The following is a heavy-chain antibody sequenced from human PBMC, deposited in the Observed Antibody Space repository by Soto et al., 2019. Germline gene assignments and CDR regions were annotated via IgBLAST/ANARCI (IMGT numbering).Heavy chain of an antibody. D-gene: IGHD3-22*01. CDR2: ISYDGSNK. CDR1: GFTFSSYG. V-gene: IGHV3-30*18. CDR3: AKFHRGYYYDSSGPTDY. Sequence: GGSLRLSCAASGFTFSSYGMHLVRQAPGKGLEWVAVISYDGSNKYYADSVKGRFTISRDNSKNTLYLQMNSLRAEDTAVYYCAKFHRGYYYDSSGPTDYWGQGTLVTVSS. J-gene: IGHJ4*02.